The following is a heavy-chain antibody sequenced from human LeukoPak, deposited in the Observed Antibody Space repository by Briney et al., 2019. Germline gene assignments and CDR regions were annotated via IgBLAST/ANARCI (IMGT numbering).Heavy chain of an antibody. CDR2: IVVGSGNT. Sequence: ASVKVSCKASGFTFTSSAMQWVRQARGQRLEWIGWIVVGSGNTNYAQKFQERVTVTRDMSTSTAYMELSSPISDDTAVYYCAADSAPDTSGYYYDAFDIWGQGTMVTVSS. CDR1: GFTFTSSA. J-gene: IGHJ3*02. D-gene: IGHD3-22*01. V-gene: IGHV1-58*02. CDR3: AADSAPDTSGYYYDAFDI.